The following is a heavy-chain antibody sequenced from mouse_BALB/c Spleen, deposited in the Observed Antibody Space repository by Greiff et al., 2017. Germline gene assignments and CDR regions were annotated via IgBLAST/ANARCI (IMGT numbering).Heavy chain of an antibody. CDR2: INPSSGYS. V-gene: IGHV1-4*01. Sequence: QVQLQQSGAELARPGASVKMSCKASGYTFTSYTMHWVKQRPGQGLEWIGYINPSSGYSNYNQKFKDKATLTADKSSSTAYMQLSSLTSEDSAVYYCARWLPRDFYYYAMDYWGQGTSVTVSS. D-gene: IGHD2-2*01. J-gene: IGHJ4*01. CDR3: ARWLPRDFYYYAMDY. CDR1: GYTFTSYT.